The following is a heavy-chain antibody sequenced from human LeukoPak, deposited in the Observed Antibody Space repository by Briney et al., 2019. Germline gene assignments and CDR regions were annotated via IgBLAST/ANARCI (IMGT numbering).Heavy chain of an antibody. CDR1: GGSISSYY. D-gene: IGHD6-19*01. Sequence: SETLSLTCTVSGGSISSYYWSWIRQPAGKGLEWIGRIYTSGSTNYNPSLKSRVTMSVDTSKNQLSLKLSSVTAADTAVYYRAREGEQWLSYYYYYYMDVWGKGTTVTISS. CDR2: IYTSGST. CDR3: AREGEQWLSYYYYYYMDV. J-gene: IGHJ6*03. V-gene: IGHV4-4*07.